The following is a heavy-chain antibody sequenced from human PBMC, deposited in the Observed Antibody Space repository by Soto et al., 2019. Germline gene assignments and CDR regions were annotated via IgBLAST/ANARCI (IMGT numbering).Heavy chain of an antibody. Sequence: SETLSLTCTVSGGSISSYYWSWIRQPPGKGLEWIGYIYYSGSTNYNPSLKSRVTISVDTSKNQFSLKLSSVTAADTAVYYCARAKFTIFGVVGVFDPWGQGTLVTVSS. CDR2: IYYSGST. CDR1: GGSISSYY. V-gene: IGHV4-59*01. D-gene: IGHD3-3*01. J-gene: IGHJ5*02. CDR3: ARAKFTIFGVVGVFDP.